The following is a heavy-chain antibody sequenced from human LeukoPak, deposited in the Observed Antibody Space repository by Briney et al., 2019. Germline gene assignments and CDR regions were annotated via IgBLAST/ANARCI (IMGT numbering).Heavy chain of an antibody. D-gene: IGHD2-15*01. V-gene: IGHV3-48*01. J-gene: IGHJ4*02. CDR3: ARDHTEVALTRIVFDY. Sequence: SGGSLRLSCAASGFTFSSYSMNWVRQAPGKGLEWVSYISSSSSTIYCADSVKGRFTISRDNSKNTLYLQMNSLRAEDTAVYYCARDHTEVALTRIVFDYWGQGTLVTVSS. CDR1: GFTFSSYS. CDR2: ISSSSSTI.